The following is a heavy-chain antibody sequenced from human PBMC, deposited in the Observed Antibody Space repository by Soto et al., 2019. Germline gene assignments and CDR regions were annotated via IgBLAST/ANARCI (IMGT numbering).Heavy chain of an antibody. CDR3: TKFGKQWLDDAFDI. CDR1: GFTFGDYA. CDR2: IRSKAYGGTT. J-gene: IGHJ3*02. D-gene: IGHD6-19*01. V-gene: IGHV3-49*03. Sequence: GGSLRLSCTASGFTFGDYAMSWFRQAPGKGLEWVGFIRSKAYGGTTEYAASVKGRFTITRDDSKSIAYLQMNSLKTEDTAVYYCTKFGKQWLDDAFDIWGQGTMVTVSS.